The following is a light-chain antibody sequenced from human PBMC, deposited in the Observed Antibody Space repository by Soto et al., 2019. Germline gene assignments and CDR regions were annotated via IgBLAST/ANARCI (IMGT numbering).Light chain of an antibody. CDR1: QSIDNRY. V-gene: IGKV3-20*01. Sequence: EIVLTQSPGTLSSSPGERATLSCRASQSIDNRYLAWYQHKPGQAPRLLIYATSSRATGIPDRFGGSGSGTDFTLTINRLELEDFAASYCRLNLGSSWRCGQGTKV. J-gene: IGKJ1*01. CDR3: RLNLGSSWR. CDR2: ATS.